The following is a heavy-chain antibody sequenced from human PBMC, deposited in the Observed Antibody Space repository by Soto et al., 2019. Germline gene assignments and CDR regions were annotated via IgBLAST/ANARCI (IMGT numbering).Heavy chain of an antibody. Sequence: LRLSCAASGFTFSSSWMNWVRQAPGKGLEWVADIKEDGSEKYYVDSLKGRFTISRDNAKNSLYLQMNSLRAEDTAVYYCARGDYHDRRFDSWGQGTLVTVSS. CDR3: ARGDYHDRRFDS. D-gene: IGHD3-22*01. CDR1: GFTFSSSW. CDR2: IKEDGSEK. V-gene: IGHV3-7*03. J-gene: IGHJ4*02.